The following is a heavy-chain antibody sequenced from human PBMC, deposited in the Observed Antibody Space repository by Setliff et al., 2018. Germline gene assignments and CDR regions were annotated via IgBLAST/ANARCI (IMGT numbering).Heavy chain of an antibody. V-gene: IGHV4-61*02. CDR2: IYTSGST. Sequence: SETLSLTCAVSGGSISSGSYYWSWIRQPAGKGLEWIGRIYTSGSTNYNPSLKSRVTISVDTSKNQFSLKLSSVTAADTAVYYCARVRWELYFDYWGQGTLVTVSS. D-gene: IGHD1-26*01. CDR1: GGSISSGSYY. CDR3: ARVRWELYFDY. J-gene: IGHJ4*02.